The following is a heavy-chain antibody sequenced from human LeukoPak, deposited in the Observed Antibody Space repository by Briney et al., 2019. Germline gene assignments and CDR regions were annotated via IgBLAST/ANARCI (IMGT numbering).Heavy chain of an antibody. Sequence: PSETLSLTCTVSGGSISSSSYHWGWIRQPPGKGLEWIGSIYYSGSTYYNPSLKSRVTISVDTSKNQFSLKLSSVTAADTAVYYCARGTYYDFWSGYYFDSYYYYYMDVWGKGTTVTVSS. V-gene: IGHV4-39*07. J-gene: IGHJ6*03. D-gene: IGHD3-3*01. CDR2: IYYSGST. CDR1: GGSISSSSYH. CDR3: ARGTYYDFWSGYYFDSYYYYYMDV.